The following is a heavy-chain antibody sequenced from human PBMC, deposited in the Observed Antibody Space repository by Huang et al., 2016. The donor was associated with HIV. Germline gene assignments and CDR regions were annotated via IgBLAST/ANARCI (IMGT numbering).Heavy chain of an antibody. D-gene: IGHD3-10*01. CDR2: IYYSGRT. J-gene: IGHJ4*02. Sequence: QVQLQESGPGLVKPSETLSLTCTVSGGSISSHYWSCIRQPPGKGLEGIGSIYYSGRTNYNPSLTSRVTISVDTSKNQFSLKLSSVTAADTAVYYWARDTMVRGFDYWGQGTLVTVSS. V-gene: IGHV4-59*11. CDR3: ARDTMVRGFDY. CDR1: GGSISSHY.